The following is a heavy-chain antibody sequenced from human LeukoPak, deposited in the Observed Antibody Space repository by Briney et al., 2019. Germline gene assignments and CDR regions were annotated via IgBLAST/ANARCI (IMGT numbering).Heavy chain of an antibody. D-gene: IGHD6-6*01. CDR3: ARHDAGIAARPFDN. CDR1: GGSISTYY. V-gene: IGHV4-4*09. CDR2: IHASGPT. Sequence: SETLSLTCTVSGGSISTYYWSWIRRPPGKGLEWIAYIHASGPTNYNPSLKSRITITVDTSKNQFSLKLSSVTAADTAVYYCARHDAGIAARPFDNWGQGTLVTVSS. J-gene: IGHJ4*02.